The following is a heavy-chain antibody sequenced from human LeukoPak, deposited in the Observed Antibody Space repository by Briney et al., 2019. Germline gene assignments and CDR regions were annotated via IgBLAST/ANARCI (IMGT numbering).Heavy chain of an antibody. CDR1: GFTFSSYS. V-gene: IGHV3-21*01. D-gene: IGHD6-13*01. CDR2: ISSSSSYI. J-gene: IGHJ4*02. Sequence: GGSLRLSRAASGFTFSSYSMNWVRQAPGKGLEWVSSISSSSSYIYYADSVKGRFTISRDNAKNSLYLQMNSLRAEDTAMYYCARRIAAAGHFDYWGQGTLVTVSS. CDR3: ARRIAAAGHFDY.